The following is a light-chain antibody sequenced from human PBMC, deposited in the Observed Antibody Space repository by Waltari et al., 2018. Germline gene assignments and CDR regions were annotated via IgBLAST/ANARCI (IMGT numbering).Light chain of an antibody. J-gene: IGLJ3*02. V-gene: IGLV1-40*01. CDR1: SPHIGAGYD. CDR3: QSYDSSLSGYWV. CDR2: GNS. Sequence: QSVLTQPPSVSGAPGQRVPISCTGGSPHIGAGYDVHWYQQLPGTAPKLLIYGNSNRPSGVPDRFSGSKSGTSASLAITGLQAEDEADYYCQSYDSSLSGYWVFGGGTKLTVL.